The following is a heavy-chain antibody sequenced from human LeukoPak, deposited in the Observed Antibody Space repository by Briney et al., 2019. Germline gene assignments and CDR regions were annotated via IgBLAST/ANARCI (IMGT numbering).Heavy chain of an antibody. V-gene: IGHV3-23*01. CDR3: AKQPPGGYYYESSGYYQYFQH. D-gene: IGHD3-22*01. J-gene: IGHJ1*01. Sequence: PGGSLRLSCTASGFIFTSYAMTWVRQAPGKGLEWVSAISGGASNTYYADSVKGRFTISRDNSKNTLYLQMNSLRAEDTAVYYCAKQPPGGYYYESSGYYQYFQHWGQGTLVTVSS. CDR2: ISGGASNT. CDR1: GFIFTSYA.